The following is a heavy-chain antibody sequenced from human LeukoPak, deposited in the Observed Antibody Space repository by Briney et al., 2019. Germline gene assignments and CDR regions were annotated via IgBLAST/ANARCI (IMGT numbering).Heavy chain of an antibody. D-gene: IGHD2-8*02. CDR2: IYYSGST. CDR1: GGSVSSGTYY. J-gene: IGHJ4*02. Sequence: SETLSLTCAVSGGSVSSGTYYWSWIRQPPGKGLEWIGYIYYSGSTNYNPSLKSRVTMSVDMSKNQFSLKLTSVTAADTAVYYCARVRWSNPYWIDYWGQGTQVTVSS. CDR3: ARVRWSNPYWIDY. V-gene: IGHV4-61*01.